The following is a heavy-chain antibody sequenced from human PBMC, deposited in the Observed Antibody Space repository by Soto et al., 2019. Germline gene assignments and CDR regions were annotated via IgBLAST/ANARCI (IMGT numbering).Heavy chain of an antibody. CDR2: MNPNSGNS. D-gene: IGHD3-16*02. J-gene: IGHJ4*02. Sequence: QVQLVQSGAEVKKPGASAKVSCKASGYTFTSYDINWVRQATGQGLEWMGWMNPNSGNSGYAQKFRGRVTMTRTTSISTAYMELSSLRSEATAVYYCARVLRRADRSCGYWGQGTLVTVSS. CDR3: ARVLRRADRSCGY. CDR1: GYTFTSYD. V-gene: IGHV1-8*01.